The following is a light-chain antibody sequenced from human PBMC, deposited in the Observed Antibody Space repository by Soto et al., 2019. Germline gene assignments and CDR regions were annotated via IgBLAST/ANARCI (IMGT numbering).Light chain of an antibody. J-gene: IGKJ1*01. CDR2: AAS. Sequence: IQMTQSPSTLPASVGDRVTITCRAGQSISTYLIWYQQKPGKAPKLLIYAASSLQSGVPSRFSGSGSGTDFTLTISSLQPEDFATYYCLQDYNYPWTFGQGTKVDIK. CDR3: LQDYNYPWT. CDR1: QSISTY. V-gene: IGKV1-6*01.